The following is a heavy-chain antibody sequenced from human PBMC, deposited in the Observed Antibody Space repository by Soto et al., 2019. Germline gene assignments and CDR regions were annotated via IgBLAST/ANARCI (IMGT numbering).Heavy chain of an antibody. Sequence: PSETLSLTCNVSGDSLNSGAYYWTWIRQSPGRGLEWIGHIYHTGSTNYNPSLRSRLTISLDTSKNQFSLKLSSVTAADTAVYYCARFTYYYDSSGYHYFDYWGQGTLVTVSS. D-gene: IGHD3-22*01. V-gene: IGHV4-61*08. CDR3: ARFTYYYDSSGYHYFDY. CDR1: GDSLNSGAYY. CDR2: IYHTGST. J-gene: IGHJ4*02.